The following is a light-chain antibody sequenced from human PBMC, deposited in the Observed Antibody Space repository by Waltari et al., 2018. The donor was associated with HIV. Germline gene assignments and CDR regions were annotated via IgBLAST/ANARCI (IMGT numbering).Light chain of an antibody. CDR1: ALPRQY. CDR3: QSADSSGSWV. CDR2: KDN. Sequence: SYELTQPPSVSVSPGQTARITCSGDALPRQYANWYQQKPGQAPVLVIYKDNERPSGIPERFSGSSSGTTVTLTISGAQAEDEADYYCQSADSSGSWVFGAGTKLTVL. J-gene: IGLJ3*02. V-gene: IGLV3-25*03.